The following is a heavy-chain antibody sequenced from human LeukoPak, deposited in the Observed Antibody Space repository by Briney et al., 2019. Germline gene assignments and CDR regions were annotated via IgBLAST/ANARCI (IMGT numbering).Heavy chain of an antibody. D-gene: IGHD3-3*01. CDR3: ARGPANECFDY. J-gene: IGHJ4*02. Sequence: PGGSLRLSCAASGFTFSSYAMHWVRQAPGKGLEWVAVISYDGSNKYYADSVKGRFTISRDNSKNTLYLQMNSLRAEDTAVYYCARGPANECFDYWGQGTLVTVSS. V-gene: IGHV3-30-3*01. CDR2: ISYDGSNK. CDR1: GFTFSSYA.